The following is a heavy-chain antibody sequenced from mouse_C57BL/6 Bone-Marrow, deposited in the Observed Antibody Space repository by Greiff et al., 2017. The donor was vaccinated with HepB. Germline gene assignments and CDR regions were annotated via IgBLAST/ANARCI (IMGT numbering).Heavy chain of an antibody. CDR3: ARRGYGSSLGYWYVDV. CDR1: GYTFTSYT. D-gene: IGHD1-1*01. J-gene: IGHJ1*03. V-gene: IGHV1-4*01. CDR2: ITPSSGYT. Sequence: VQLKQSGAELARPGASVKMSCKASGYTFTSYTMHWVKQRPGQGLEWIGYITPSSGYTKYKQKFKDKATLTADKSSSTAYMQLSSLTSEDSAVYYCARRGYGSSLGYWYVDVWGTGTTVTVSS.